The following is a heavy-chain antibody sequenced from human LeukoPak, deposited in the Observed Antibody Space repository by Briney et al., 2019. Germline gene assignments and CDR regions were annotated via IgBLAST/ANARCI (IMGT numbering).Heavy chain of an antibody. J-gene: IGHJ5*02. CDR2: ISSSSSYI. D-gene: IGHD3-10*01. CDR1: GFTFSSYS. Sequence: GGSLRLSCAASGFTFSSYSMNWVRQAPGKGLEWVSSISSSSSYIYYADSVKGRFTISRDNAKNSLYLQMNSLRAEDTAVYYCARGLLLWFGESPNWFDPWGQGTLVTVSS. V-gene: IGHV3-21*01. CDR3: ARGLLLWFGESPNWFDP.